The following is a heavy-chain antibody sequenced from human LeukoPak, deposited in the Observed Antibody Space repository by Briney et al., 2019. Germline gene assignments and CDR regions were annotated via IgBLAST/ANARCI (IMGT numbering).Heavy chain of an antibody. CDR1: GYTFTSYY. CDR2: INPSGGST. D-gene: IGHD3-3*01. V-gene: IGHV1-46*01. Sequence: ASVKVSCKASGYTFTSYYIHWVRQAPGQGLEWMGIINPSGGSTSYAQKFQGRVTMTRGTSTSTVYMELSSLRSEDTAVYYCARVRARTSGFDFWGQGTLVTVSS. CDR3: ARVRARTSGFDF. J-gene: IGHJ4*02.